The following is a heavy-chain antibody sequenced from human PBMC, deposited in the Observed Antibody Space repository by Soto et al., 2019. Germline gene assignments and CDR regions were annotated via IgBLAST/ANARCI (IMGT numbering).Heavy chain of an antibody. CDR1: GDSISSSNYF. CDR3: ARVPDY. J-gene: IGHJ4*02. CDR2: IFYSGST. V-gene: IGHV4-39*07. Sequence: SETLSLTCTVSGDSISSSNYFWGWIRQPPGKGLEWIGTIFYSGSTYYNPSLKSRVTISVDTSKNQFSLKLSSVTAADTAVYYCARVPDYWGQGTLVTAPQ.